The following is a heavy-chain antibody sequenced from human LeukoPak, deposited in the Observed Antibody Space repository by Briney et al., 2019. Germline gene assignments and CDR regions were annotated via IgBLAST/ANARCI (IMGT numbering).Heavy chain of an antibody. Sequence: SETLSLTCTVSGYSISSGYYWGWIRQPPGKGLEWIGSIYHSGNTYYNPSLKSRVTISVDTSKNQFSLKLSSVTAADTAVYYCARGSSLNWFDPWGQGTLVTVSS. V-gene: IGHV4-38-2*02. CDR1: GYSISSGYY. J-gene: IGHJ5*02. CDR3: ARGSSLNWFDP. CDR2: IYHSGNT. D-gene: IGHD6-13*01.